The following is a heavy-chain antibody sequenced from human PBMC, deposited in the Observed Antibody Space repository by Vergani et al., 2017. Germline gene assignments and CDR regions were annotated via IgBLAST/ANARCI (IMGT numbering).Heavy chain of an antibody. CDR2: IHYSGTT. D-gene: IGHD1-26*01. J-gene: IGHJ3*02. V-gene: IGHV4-30-4*01. Sequence: QLQLQESGPGLVKPSQTLSLTCTVSGGSISSDDFYWSWIRQPPGKGLEWIGYIHYSGTTYYNPSLKSRVTISVDTSKNQFSLKLSSVTAADTAVYYCASGKIESDAFDIWGQGTMVTVSS. CDR1: GGSISSDDFY. CDR3: ASGKIESDAFDI.